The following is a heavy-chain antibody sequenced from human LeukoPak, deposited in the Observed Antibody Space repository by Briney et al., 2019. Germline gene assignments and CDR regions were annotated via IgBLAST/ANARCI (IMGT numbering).Heavy chain of an antibody. CDR3: VRLDV. V-gene: IGHV4-59*01. CDR2: IYSSGST. CDR1: GGSISGYY. J-gene: IGHJ6*02. Sequence: PSETLSLTCTVSGGSISGYYWNWLRQPPGKGLEWIGHIYSSGSTNYNPSLKSRVTISVKTSKNQFSLKLSSVAAADTAVYYCVRLDVWGQGTTVTVSS.